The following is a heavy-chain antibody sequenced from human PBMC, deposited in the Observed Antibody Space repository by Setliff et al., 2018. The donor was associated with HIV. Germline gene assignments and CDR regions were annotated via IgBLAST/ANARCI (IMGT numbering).Heavy chain of an antibody. J-gene: IGHJ5*02. D-gene: IGHD3-16*01. CDR1: GDSISSGSYY. CDR2: IHTTGST. CDR3: ARRTFGSVRIDP. Sequence: SETLSLTCSVSGDSISSGSYYWSWIRLPAGKGLEWIGQIHTTGSTNYNPSLKSRLTISIDTSKNQFSLNLDSVTTTDTAVYYCARRTFGSVRIDPWGQGTLVTVYS. V-gene: IGHV4-61*09.